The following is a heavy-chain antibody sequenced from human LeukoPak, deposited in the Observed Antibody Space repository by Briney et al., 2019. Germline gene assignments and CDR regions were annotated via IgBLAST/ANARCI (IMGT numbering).Heavy chain of an antibody. CDR3: AKVRWDNSGWYYLDN. Sequence: GGSLRLSCAASGFTVSSNYMNWVRQAPGKGLEWVAVISYDGSNKYYADSVKGRFTISRDNSKNTLYLQMNSLTAEDTAVYYCAKVRWDNSGWYYLDNWGQGTLVTVSS. V-gene: IGHV3-30*18. CDR1: GFTVSSNY. D-gene: IGHD6-19*01. CDR2: ISYDGSNK. J-gene: IGHJ4*02.